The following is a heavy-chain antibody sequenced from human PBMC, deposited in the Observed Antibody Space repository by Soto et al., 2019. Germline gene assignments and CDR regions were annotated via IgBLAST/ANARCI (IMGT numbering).Heavy chain of an antibody. J-gene: IGHJ6*01. D-gene: IGHD2-15*01. V-gene: IGHV3-48*03. CDR3: PREGGNHGYDGMEV. CDR2: ISSSGSTI. Sequence: PGGSXRLSCASSGFTFSIYEINLFRHAPGKGLELVSYISSSGSTIYYADSVKGRFTISRDNAKNSLYMKMKSLRAEDTAVYYCPREGGNHGYDGMEVWGQGTTV. CDR1: GFTFSIYE.